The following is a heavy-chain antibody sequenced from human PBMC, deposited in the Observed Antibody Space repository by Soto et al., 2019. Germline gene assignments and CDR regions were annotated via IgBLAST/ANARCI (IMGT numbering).Heavy chain of an antibody. J-gene: IGHJ4*02. CDR2: IYYSGST. Sequence: QLQLQESGPGLVKPSETLSLTCTVSGGSISSSSYYWGWIRQPPGKGLEWIGSIYYSGSTYYNPSLKSRVTISVDTSKNQFSLKLSSVTAADTAVYYCARHEGWDADDSSGYYSNFDYWGQGTLVTVSS. CDR3: ARHEGWDADDSSGYYSNFDY. D-gene: IGHD3-22*01. CDR1: GGSISSSSYY. V-gene: IGHV4-39*01.